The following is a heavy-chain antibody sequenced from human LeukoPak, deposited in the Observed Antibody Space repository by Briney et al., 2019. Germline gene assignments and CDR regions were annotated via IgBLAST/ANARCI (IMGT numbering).Heavy chain of an antibody. CDR1: GYTFTGYY. CDR2: INPNSGGT. D-gene: IGHD2-15*01. CDR3: ARDDGWDCSGGSCYSGIFDY. Sequence: ASVKVSCKASGYTFTGYYMHWVRQAPGLGLEWMGWINPNSGGTNYAQKFQGRVTMTRDTSISTAYMELSRLRSDDTAVYYFARDDGWDCSGGSCYSGIFDYRGQGTLVTVPS. V-gene: IGHV1-2*02. J-gene: IGHJ4*02.